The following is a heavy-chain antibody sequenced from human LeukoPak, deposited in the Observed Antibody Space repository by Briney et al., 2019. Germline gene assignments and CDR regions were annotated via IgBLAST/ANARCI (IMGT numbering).Heavy chain of an antibody. CDR1: GGSISSGDYY. J-gene: IGHJ4*02. CDR3: AREGDGYIFDY. CDR2: IYYSGST. V-gene: IGHV4-30-4*01. D-gene: IGHD5-24*01. Sequence: PSETLSLTCTVSGGSISSGDYYWSWIRQXPGKGLEWIGYIYYSGSTYYNPSLKSRVIISVDTSKNQFSLKLSSVTAADTAVYYCAREGDGYIFDYWGQGTLVTVSS.